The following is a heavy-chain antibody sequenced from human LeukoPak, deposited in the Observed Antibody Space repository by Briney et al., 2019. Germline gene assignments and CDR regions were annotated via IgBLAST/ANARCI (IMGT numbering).Heavy chain of an antibody. J-gene: IGHJ2*01. CDR2: IDDSGST. D-gene: IGHD6-13*01. V-gene: IGHV4-59*01. CDR1: AGSISSYY. CDR3: ARRHSSTSWFFDF. Sequence: SETLSLTCTVSAGSISSYYWGWIRQSPGKGLEWIGYIDDSGSTSYNPSLKSRVTISVDASKNHFSLKVSSVSAADTAVYYCARRHSSTSWFFDFWGRGTLVTVSS.